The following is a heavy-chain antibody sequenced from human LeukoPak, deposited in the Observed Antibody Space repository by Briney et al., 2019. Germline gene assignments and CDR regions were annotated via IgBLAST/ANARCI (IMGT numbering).Heavy chain of an antibody. CDR2: ISWNSGSI. CDR3: AKDQGSIAVAGVNAFDI. J-gene: IGHJ3*02. V-gene: IGHV3-9*03. CDR1: GFTFDDYA. Sequence: GRSLRLSCAASGFTFDDYAMHWVRQAPGKGLEWVSGISWNSGSIGYADSVKGRFTISRDNAKNSLYLQMNSLRAGDMALYYCAKDQGSIAVAGVNAFDIWGQGTMVTVSS. D-gene: IGHD6-19*01.